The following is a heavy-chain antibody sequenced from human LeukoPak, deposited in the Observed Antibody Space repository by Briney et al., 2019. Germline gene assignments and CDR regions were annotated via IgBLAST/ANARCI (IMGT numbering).Heavy chain of an antibody. D-gene: IGHD3-9*01. CDR1: GGSISSSSYY. CDR3: ARQDYDILTGYYGPSYFDL. CDR2: IYYSGST. J-gene: IGHJ2*01. Sequence: SETPSLTCTVSGGSISSSSYYWGWIRQPPGKGLEWIGSIYYSGSTYYNPSLKSRVTISVDTSKNQFSLKLSSVTAADTAVYYCARQDYDILTGYYGPSYFDLWGRGTLVTVSS. V-gene: IGHV4-39*01.